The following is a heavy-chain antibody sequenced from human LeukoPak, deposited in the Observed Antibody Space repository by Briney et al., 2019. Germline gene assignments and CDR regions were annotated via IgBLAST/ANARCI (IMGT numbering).Heavy chain of an antibody. CDR3: AREGRYSSGWYLGYYFDY. CDR1: GYTFTSYG. J-gene: IGHJ4*02. D-gene: IGHD6-19*01. CDR2: ISAYNGKT. Sequence: ASVKVSCKASGYTFTSYGISWVRQAPGQGVEWMGWISAYNGKTNYAQKLQGRVTITTDTSTRTEYMEERRLREEDTDGYYCAREGRYSSGWYLGYYFDYWGQGTLVTVSS. V-gene: IGHV1-18*01.